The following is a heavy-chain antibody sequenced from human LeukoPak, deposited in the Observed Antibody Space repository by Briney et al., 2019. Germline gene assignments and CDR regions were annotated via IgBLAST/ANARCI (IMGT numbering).Heavy chain of an antibody. D-gene: IGHD5-12*01. V-gene: IGHV5-51*01. CDR2: IYPGDSDT. CDR3: ARPMSAYDSDAFDV. CDR1: GYSFTSNW. J-gene: IGHJ3*01. Sequence: GESLKSSCKGSGYSFTSNWIGWVREMPGKGLEWMGIIYPGDSDTRYSPSFQGQVTISADKSISTAYLQWSSLKASDTAMYYCARPMSAYDSDAFDVWGQRTMGSASS.